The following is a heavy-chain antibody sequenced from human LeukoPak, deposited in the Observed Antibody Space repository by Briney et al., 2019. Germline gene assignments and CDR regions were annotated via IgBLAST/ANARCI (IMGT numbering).Heavy chain of an antibody. V-gene: IGHV7-4-1*02. CDR3: AREIGTYYDFWSGYYNTRTFDY. CDR1: GYTFTIYA. CDR2: INTNTGNP. D-gene: IGHD3-3*01. Sequence: GASVTVSCKASGYTFTIYAMNWVRQAPGQGLEWMGWINTNTGNPTYAQGFTGRFVFSLDTSVSTAYLQISSLKAEDTAVYYCAREIGTYYDFWSGYYNTRTFDYWGQGTLVTVSS. J-gene: IGHJ4*02.